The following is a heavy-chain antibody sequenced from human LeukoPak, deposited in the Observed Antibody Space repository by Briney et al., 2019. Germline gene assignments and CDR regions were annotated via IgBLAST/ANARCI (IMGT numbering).Heavy chain of an antibody. CDR2: INHSGST. J-gene: IGHJ4*02. D-gene: IGHD3-3*01. Sequence: SETLSLTCAVYGGSFSGYYWSWIRQPPGKGLEWIGEINHSGSTNYNPSLKSRVTISVDTSKNQFSLKLSSVTAADTAVYYCARGEIYDFWSGYPYPYWGQGTLVSVSS. CDR1: GGSFSGYY. CDR3: ARGEIYDFWSGYPYPY. V-gene: IGHV4-34*01.